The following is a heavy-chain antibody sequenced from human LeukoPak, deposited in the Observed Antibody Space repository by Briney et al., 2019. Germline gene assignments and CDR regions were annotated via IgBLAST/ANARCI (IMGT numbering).Heavy chain of an antibody. CDR1: GGSITSHY. D-gene: IGHD3-3*01. V-gene: IGHV4-59*11. CDR2: INYIGDT. Sequence: SETLSLTCSLSGGSITSHYWTCIRPSPRRGRECIAYINYIGDTNYNPSLRSQVTISVYTSKNQFSLKLSSVSAADTAVYYCARLFGDTALRVHYHYMDVWGKGTTVTVSS. J-gene: IGHJ6*03. CDR3: ARLFGDTALRVHYHYMDV.